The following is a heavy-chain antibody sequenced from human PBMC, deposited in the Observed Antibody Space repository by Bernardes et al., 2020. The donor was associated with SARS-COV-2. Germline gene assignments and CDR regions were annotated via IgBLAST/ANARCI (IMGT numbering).Heavy chain of an antibody. J-gene: IGHJ6*02. V-gene: IGHV3-21*01. CDR1: GFIFSSDS. Sequence: GGSLRLSCAASGFIFSSDSVNWVRQAPGKGLEWVSSSSSSSSYIYYADSVKGRFTISRDNAKNSLYLQMNSLRAEDTAVYYCARPGGTAMVDYYYYGMDVWGQGTTVTVSS. D-gene: IGHD5-18*01. CDR3: ARPGGTAMVDYYYYGMDV. CDR2: SSSSSSYI.